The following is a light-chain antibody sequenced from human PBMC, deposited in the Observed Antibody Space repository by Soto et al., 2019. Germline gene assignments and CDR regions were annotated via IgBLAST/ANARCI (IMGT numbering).Light chain of an antibody. J-gene: IGLJ2*01. CDR3: GSYTTSNTVV. Sequence: QSALTQPASVSGSPGQSITIACTGTNNDVGAYNYVSWYQQHPGKVPKLIIHDVSSRPAGVSNRFSGSKSGNTASLTIFGLQTEDEADYYCGSYTTSNTVVFGGGTQLTVL. V-gene: IGLV2-14*03. CDR1: NNDVGAYNY. CDR2: DVS.